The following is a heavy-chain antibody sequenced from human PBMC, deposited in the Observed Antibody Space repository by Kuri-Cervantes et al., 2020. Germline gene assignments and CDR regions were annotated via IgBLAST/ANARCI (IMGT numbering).Heavy chain of an antibody. D-gene: IGHD5-24*01. Sequence: SETLSLTCTVSGGSISSYSWSWIRQPPGKGLEWIGYIYYSGSTNYNPSLKTRVSISVDTSKNQFSLKLSSVTAADTAVYYCARDGDGPFDYWGQGTLVTVSS. J-gene: IGHJ4*02. V-gene: IGHV4-59*01. CDR2: IYYSGST. CDR3: ARDGDGPFDY. CDR1: GGSISSYS.